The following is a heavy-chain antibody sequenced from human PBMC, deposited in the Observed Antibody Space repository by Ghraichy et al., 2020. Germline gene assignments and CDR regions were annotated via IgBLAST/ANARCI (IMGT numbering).Heavy chain of an antibody. Sequence: GGSLRLSCAASGFTFSSYSMNWVRQAPGKGLEWVSSISSSSSYIYYADSVKGRFTISRDNAKNSLYLQMNSLRAEDTAVYYCARDGPGSSSYSSSWYMWFDPWGQGTLVTVSS. CDR2: ISSSSSYI. D-gene: IGHD6-13*01. CDR3: ARDGPGSSSYSSSWYMWFDP. CDR1: GFTFSSYS. J-gene: IGHJ5*02. V-gene: IGHV3-21*01.